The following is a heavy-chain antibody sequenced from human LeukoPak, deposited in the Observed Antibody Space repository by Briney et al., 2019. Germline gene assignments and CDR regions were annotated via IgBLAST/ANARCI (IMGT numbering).Heavy chain of an antibody. CDR2: FDPEDGET. CDR1: GYTLTELS. J-gene: IGHJ4*02. V-gene: IGHV1-24*01. CDR3: ATKADYGSGSYPLDY. Sequence: ASVKVSCKVSGYTLTELSMHWVRQAPRKGLEWMGGFDPEDGETIYAQKFQGRVTMTEDTSTDTAYMELSSLRSEDTAVYYCATKADYGSGSYPLDYWGQGTLVTVSS. D-gene: IGHD3-10*01.